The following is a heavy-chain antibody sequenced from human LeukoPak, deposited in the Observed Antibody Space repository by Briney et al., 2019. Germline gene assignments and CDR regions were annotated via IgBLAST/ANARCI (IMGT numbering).Heavy chain of an antibody. CDR2: ISAYNGNT. CDR3: ARDNSVGDNAWWFDP. V-gene: IGHV1-18*01. J-gene: IGHJ5*02. D-gene: IGHD1-26*01. Sequence: ASVKVSCKASGYTFTSYGISWVRQAPGQGLEWMGWISAYNGNTNYAQKLQGRVTMTRDMSTSTDFMELSSLRSEDTAVYYCARDNSVGDNAWWFDPWGQGTLVTVSS. CDR1: GYTFTSYG.